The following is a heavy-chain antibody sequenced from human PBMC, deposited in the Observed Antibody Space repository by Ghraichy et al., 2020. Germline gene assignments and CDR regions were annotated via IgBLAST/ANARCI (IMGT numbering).Heavy chain of an antibody. CDR3: AREKYDILTGYYDYYYYMDV. V-gene: IGHV4-59*01. J-gene: IGHJ6*03. Sequence: SETLSLTCTVSGGSISSYYWSWIRQPPGKGLEWIGYIYYSGSTNYNPSLKSRVTISVDTSKNQFSLKLSSVTAADTAVYYCAREKYDILTGYYDYYYYMDVWGKGTTVTVSS. CDR1: GGSISSYY. CDR2: IYYSGST. D-gene: IGHD3-9*01.